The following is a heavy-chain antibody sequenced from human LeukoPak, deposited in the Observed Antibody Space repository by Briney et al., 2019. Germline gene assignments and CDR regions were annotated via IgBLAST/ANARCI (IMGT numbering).Heavy chain of an antibody. D-gene: IGHD6-19*01. J-gene: IGHJ4*02. CDR1: RFTFSMYW. CDR3: ATHSDWRFDF. Sequence: GGSLRPSCTDSRFTFSMYWMSWVRQAPGKGLEWLASIKPDGSAAIYVDSMKGRFTISRDNAKNSLYLQMNSLTVEDTAVYYCATHSDWRFDFWGQGTLVTVSS. V-gene: IGHV3-7*01. CDR2: IKPDGSAA.